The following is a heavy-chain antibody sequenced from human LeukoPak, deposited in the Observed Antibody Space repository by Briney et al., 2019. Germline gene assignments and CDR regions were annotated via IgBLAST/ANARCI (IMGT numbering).Heavy chain of an antibody. CDR1: GFTSSSYG. D-gene: IGHD2-21*01. Sequence: GGSLTLSCSASGFTSSSYGMHWVRQAPGKGLEGVAFIRYDGSNKYYADSVKGRFTISRDNSKNTLYLQMNSLSAEDTVVYYGARDEIADVDSSGQGTLVTVSS. V-gene: IGHV3-30*02. CDR2: IRYDGSNK. CDR3: ARDEIADVDS. J-gene: IGHJ4*02.